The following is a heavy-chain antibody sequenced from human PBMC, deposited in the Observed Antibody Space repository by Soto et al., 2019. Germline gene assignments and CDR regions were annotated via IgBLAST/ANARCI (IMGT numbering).Heavy chain of an antibody. CDR2: IFQSGST. D-gene: IGHD6-19*01. CDR3: ARGRGRYSSGWSWFDP. V-gene: IGHV4-4*02. J-gene: IGHJ5*02. Sequence: SETLSLTCVVSGGTIRSPDWWTWVRQPPGKGLEWIGEIFQSGSTNYTPSLESRVTISVDKSKNQFSLTLTSVTAADTAVYFCARGRGRYSSGWSWFDPWGQGILVTVSS. CDR1: GGTIRSPDW.